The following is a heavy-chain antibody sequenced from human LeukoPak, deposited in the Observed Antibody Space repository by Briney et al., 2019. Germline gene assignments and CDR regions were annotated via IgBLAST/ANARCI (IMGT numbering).Heavy chain of an antibody. J-gene: IGHJ3*02. D-gene: IGHD2-21*02. V-gene: IGHV3-13*01. Sequence: GGSLRLSCAASGFTFSNYDMHWVRQATGKGLEWVSGIGTAGDIYYPGSVKGRFTISRENAKNSLYLQMNSLRAGDTAVYYCARGKSYCGGDCYRGQGAFDIWGQGTMVTVSS. CDR3: ARGKSYCGGDCYRGQGAFDI. CDR1: GFTFSNYD. CDR2: IGTAGDI.